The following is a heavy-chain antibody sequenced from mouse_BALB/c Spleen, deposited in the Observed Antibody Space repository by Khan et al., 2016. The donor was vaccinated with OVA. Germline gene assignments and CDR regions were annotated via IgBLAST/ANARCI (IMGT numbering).Heavy chain of an antibody. CDR2: IYPGDGDT. Sequence: QVQLQQPGPELVKPGAFVKISCKASGYTFTSYNINWVKQRPGQGLEWIGWIYPGDGDTKYNEKFKGKATLTADKSSTTAYMQLSSLTSGNSAVYFCAREGLRGVGLDYWGQGTSVTVSS. CDR1: GYTFTSYN. J-gene: IGHJ4*01. V-gene: IGHV1S56*01. D-gene: IGHD2-4*01. CDR3: AREGLRGVGLDY.